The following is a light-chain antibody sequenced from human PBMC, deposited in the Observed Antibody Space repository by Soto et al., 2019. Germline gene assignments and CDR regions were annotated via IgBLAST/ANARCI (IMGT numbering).Light chain of an antibody. V-gene: IGKV1-27*01. CDR1: QGISNY. CDR2: AAS. Sequence: DIQMTQSPSSLSASVGDRVTITCRASQGISNYLVWYQQKPGKVPKLLIYAASTLQSGVPSRFSGSGSGTDFTPTISSLQPEDVATYYCQNYNGAPWTFGQGTKVEIK. J-gene: IGKJ1*01. CDR3: QNYNGAPWT.